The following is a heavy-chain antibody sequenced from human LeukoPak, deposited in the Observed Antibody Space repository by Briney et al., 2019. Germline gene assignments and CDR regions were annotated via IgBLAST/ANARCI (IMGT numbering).Heavy chain of an antibody. Sequence: ASVKVSCKASGYTFTGYYMHWVRQAPGQGLEWMGWINPNSGGTNYAQKFQGWVTMTRDTSISTAYMELGRLRSDDTAVYYCARRLRGYYTLDYWGQGTLVTVSS. CDR2: INPNSGGT. CDR3: ARRLRGYYTLDY. D-gene: IGHD2-2*02. CDR1: GYTFTGYY. V-gene: IGHV1-2*04. J-gene: IGHJ4*02.